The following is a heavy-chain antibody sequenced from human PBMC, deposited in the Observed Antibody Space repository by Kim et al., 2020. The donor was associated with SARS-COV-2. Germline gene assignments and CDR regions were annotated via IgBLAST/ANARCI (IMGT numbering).Heavy chain of an antibody. CDR1: GYNFTTYW. CDR2: IYPGDSDT. D-gene: IGHD6-13*01. CDR3: AKSWQQHYYYGMDV. Sequence: GESLKISCKGSGYNFTTYWIAWVRQMPGKGLEWMGIIYPGDSDTRYSPSFQGQVTISADKSISTAYLQWSRLKASDTAMYFCAKSWQQHYYYGMDVWGQGTTVTVSS. J-gene: IGHJ6*02. V-gene: IGHV5-51*01.